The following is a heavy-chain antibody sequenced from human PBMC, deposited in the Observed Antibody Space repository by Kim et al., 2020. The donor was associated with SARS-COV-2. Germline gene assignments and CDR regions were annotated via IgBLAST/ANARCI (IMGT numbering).Heavy chain of an antibody. Sequence: SETLSLTCTVSGGSISSSSYYWGWIRQPPGKGLECIGSIYYSGSTYYNPSLKSRVTISVDTSKNQFSLKLSSVTAADTAVYYCARHSWGIAAAGYNWFDPWGQGTLVTVSS. CDR3: ARHSWGIAAAGYNWFDP. CDR2: IYYSGST. V-gene: IGHV4-39*01. J-gene: IGHJ5*02. CDR1: GGSISSSSYY. D-gene: IGHD6-13*01.